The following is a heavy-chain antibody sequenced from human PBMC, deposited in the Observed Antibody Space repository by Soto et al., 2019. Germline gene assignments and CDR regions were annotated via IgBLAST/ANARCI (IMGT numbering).Heavy chain of an antibody. CDR1: GFSFDTYA. J-gene: IGHJ4*02. CDR2: ISGSGGKA. CDR3: AKDRGGFAGGWEYFDV. D-gene: IGHD6-19*01. Sequence: EVQLLESGGGLVQPGGSLRLSCAASGFSFDTYAMSRFTLSWVRQAPGKGLARVSSISGSGGKAYYADSVKGRFTISRDNTKNTLHLHMNSLSAEDTDFYYCAKDRGGFAGGWEYFDVWGQGALVTVSS. V-gene: IGHV3-23*01.